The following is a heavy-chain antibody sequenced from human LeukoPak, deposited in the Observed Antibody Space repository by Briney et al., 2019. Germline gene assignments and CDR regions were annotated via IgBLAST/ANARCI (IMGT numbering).Heavy chain of an antibody. CDR2: IWYDGSNK. V-gene: IGHV3-33*06. J-gene: IGHJ4*02. CDR3: AKGAYYSDSSGYLGLDY. Sequence: GASLKISCAASGLTFSSYGMHWVRQAPGKGLEWVAVIWYDGSNKYYSDSVKGRFTISRDNSKNTLYLQMNNLRAEDTAVYYCAKGAYYSDSSGYLGLDYWGQGTLVTVSS. D-gene: IGHD3-22*01. CDR1: GLTFSSYG.